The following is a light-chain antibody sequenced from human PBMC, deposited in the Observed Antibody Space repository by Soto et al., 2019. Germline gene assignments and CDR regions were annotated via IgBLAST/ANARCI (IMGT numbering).Light chain of an antibody. V-gene: IGLV2-8*01. Sequence: QAVLTQPPSASGSPGQSVTISCTGTSSDVGGYNYVSWYQQHPGEAPKLMIYEVTKRPSGVPDRFSGSKSGNTASLTVSGLQPEDEADYYCSSYAGSNNLVFGGGTKLTVL. CDR1: SSDVGGYNY. CDR3: SSYAGSNNLV. J-gene: IGLJ2*01. CDR2: EVT.